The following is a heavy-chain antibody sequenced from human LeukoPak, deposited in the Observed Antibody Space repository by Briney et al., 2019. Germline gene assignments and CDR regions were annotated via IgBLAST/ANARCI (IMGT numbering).Heavy chain of an antibody. D-gene: IGHD3-22*01. CDR1: GGSFSSGTYY. CDR2: IYYSGTT. J-gene: IGHJ4*02. CDR3: ARCISSCYYEE. Sequence: SETLSLTCTVSGGSFSSGTYYWSWIRQPPGKGLEWIGYIYYSGTTNYNPSLKSRVTISVDTSKNQFSLKLSSVTAADTAVYYCARCISSCYYEEWGQGTLVTVSS. V-gene: IGHV4-61*01.